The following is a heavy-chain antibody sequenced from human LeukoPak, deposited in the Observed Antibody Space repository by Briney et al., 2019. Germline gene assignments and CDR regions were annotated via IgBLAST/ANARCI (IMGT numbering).Heavy chain of an antibody. Sequence: SETLSLTCTVSGGSISSYYWSWIRQPPGKGLEWIGYIYYSGSATYNPSLKSRVTISVDTSKNQFSLKLSSVTAADTAVYYCARDRSSGFDYWGQGTLVTVSS. CDR3: ARDRSSGFDY. CDR1: GGSISSYY. V-gene: IGHV4-59*12. D-gene: IGHD6-19*01. J-gene: IGHJ4*02. CDR2: IYYSGSA.